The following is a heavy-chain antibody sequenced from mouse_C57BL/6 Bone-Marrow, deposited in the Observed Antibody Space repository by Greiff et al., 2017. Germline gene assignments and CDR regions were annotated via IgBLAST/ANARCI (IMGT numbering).Heavy chain of an antibody. D-gene: IGHD2-3*01. CDR2: IHPNSGST. CDR1: GYTFTSYW. Sequence: QVQLQQPGAELVKPGASVKLSCKASGYTFTSYWMHWVKQRPGQGLEWIGMIHPNSGSTNYNEKFKGKATLTVDKSSSTAYMQLSSLTSEDSAVYYCARSRWLGFAYWGQGTLVTVSA. CDR3: ARSRWLGFAY. J-gene: IGHJ3*01. V-gene: IGHV1-64*01.